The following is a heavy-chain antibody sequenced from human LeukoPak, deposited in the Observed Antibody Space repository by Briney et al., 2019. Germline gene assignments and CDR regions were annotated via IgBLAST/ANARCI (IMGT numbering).Heavy chain of an antibody. CDR1: GHTFTNYY. V-gene: IGHV1-2*02. Sequence: ASVKVSCKASGHTFTNYYMHWVRQAPGQGLEWMGWINPNTGDTHYAQKFQGRVTLTRDTSITTVYMELSRLTSDDTAIFYCAVAPGDYWGQGTLVTVSS. CDR3: AVAPGDY. D-gene: IGHD2-21*01. CDR2: INPNTGDT. J-gene: IGHJ4*02.